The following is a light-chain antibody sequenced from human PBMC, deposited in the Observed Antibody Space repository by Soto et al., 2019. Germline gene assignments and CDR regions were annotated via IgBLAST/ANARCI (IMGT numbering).Light chain of an antibody. CDR2: EVR. CDR1: STDFVSYNR. CDR3: SLYTSENTYV. V-gene: IGLV2-18*01. J-gene: IGLJ1*01. Sequence: QSALTQPPSVSGSPGQSVTISCTGTSTDFVSYNRVSWYQQPPGTAPKLMIYEVRKRPSGVPDRFSGSKSGNTASLTISGLQAADDADYYCSLYTSENTYVFGTGTKLTVL.